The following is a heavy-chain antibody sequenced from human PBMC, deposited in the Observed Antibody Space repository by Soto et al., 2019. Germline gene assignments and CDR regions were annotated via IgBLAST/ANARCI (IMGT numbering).Heavy chain of an antibody. J-gene: IGHJ4*02. D-gene: IGHD3-9*01. Sequence: PGGSLRLSCAASGFTFSGYSVNWVRQAPGKGLEWVSYISSGSKTIYYADSVKGRFTVSRDNAKNSQYLQMNSLRDEDTAVYYCAREDILGVRSFDYWGQGTVVTVS. CDR2: ISSGSKTI. V-gene: IGHV3-48*02. CDR1: GFTFSGYS. CDR3: AREDILGVRSFDY.